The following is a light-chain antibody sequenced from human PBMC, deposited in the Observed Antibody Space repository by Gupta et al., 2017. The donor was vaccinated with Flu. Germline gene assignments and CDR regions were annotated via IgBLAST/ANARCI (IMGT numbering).Light chain of an antibody. V-gene: IGKV1-17*01. Sequence: DIQMTQSPSSLSASVGDRVTITCRASQGIGIDLSWYQQKPGTAPKRLISGASNLESGVPSRFSGGGSGTTFTLTISSLRPEDFATYYCLQQNYSNWTFGQGTKVDTK. CDR2: GAS. CDR3: LQQNYSNWT. CDR1: QGIGID. J-gene: IGKJ1*01.